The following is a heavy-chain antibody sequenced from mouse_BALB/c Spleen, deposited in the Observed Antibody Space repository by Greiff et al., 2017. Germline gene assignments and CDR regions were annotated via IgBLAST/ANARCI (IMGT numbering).Heavy chain of an antibody. V-gene: IGHV2-6-7*01. J-gene: IGHJ2*01. CDR1: GFSLTGYG. D-gene: IGHD2-3*01. Sequence: VKLVESGPGLVAPSQSMSITCTASGFSLTGYGVNWVRQPPGKGLEWLGMIWGDGSTDYNSALKSGLSISKDNSKSQVFLKMNSLQTDDTARYYCARGGYSFDYWGQGTTLTVSS. CDR2: IWGDGST. CDR3: ARGGYSFDY.